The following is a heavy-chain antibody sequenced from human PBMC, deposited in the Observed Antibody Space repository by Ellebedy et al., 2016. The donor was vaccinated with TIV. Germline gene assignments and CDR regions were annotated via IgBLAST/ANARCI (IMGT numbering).Heavy chain of an antibody. CDR1: GGTFSSYA. D-gene: IGHD5-12*01. V-gene: IGHV1-69*13. CDR2: IIPIFGTA. Sequence: SVKVSXKASGGTFSSYAISWVRQAPGQGLEWMGGIIPIFGTANYAQKFQGRVTITADESTSTAYMELSSLRSEDTAVYYCARALGGYSGYASYWGQGTLVTVSS. J-gene: IGHJ4*02. CDR3: ARALGGYSGYASY.